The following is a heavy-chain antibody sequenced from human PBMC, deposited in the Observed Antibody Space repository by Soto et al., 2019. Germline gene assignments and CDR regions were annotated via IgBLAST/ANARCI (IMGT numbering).Heavy chain of an antibody. D-gene: IGHD2-2*01. CDR1: GYTFTSYY. V-gene: IGHV1-46*01. CDR2: ISASDGST. J-gene: IGHJ4*02. CDR3: AILEVVVGIDY. Sequence: ASVKVSCKASGYTFTSYYMHWVRQAPGQGLEWMGRISASDGSTSYAQKLQGRVTMTTDTSTSTAYMELRSLRSDDTAVYYCAILEVVVGIDYWGQGTLVTVSS.